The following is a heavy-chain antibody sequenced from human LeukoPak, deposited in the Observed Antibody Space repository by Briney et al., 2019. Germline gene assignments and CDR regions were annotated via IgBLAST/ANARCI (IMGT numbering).Heavy chain of an antibody. V-gene: IGHV4-34*01. CDR3: ARGAGLFGGYLDS. CDR2: INHSGST. CDR1: GGSFSGYY. Sequence: SETLSLTCAVYGGSFSGYYWSWIRQPPGKGLEWIGEINHSGSTNYNPSLKSRVTISVDTSKNQFSLRLNSVTAADTAIYYCARGAGLFGGYLDSWGQGTLVSVSS. D-gene: IGHD3-16*01. J-gene: IGHJ4*02.